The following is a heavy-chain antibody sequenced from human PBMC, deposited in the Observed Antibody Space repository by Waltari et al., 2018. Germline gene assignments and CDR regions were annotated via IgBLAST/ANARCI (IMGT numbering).Heavy chain of an antibody. J-gene: IGHJ4*02. D-gene: IGHD2-2*01. V-gene: IGHV3-23*01. CDR2: ISGSGGST. CDR3: AQSLHAQSPLDY. CDR1: GFTFSSYA. Sequence: EVQLLESGGGLVQPGGSLRLSCAASGFTFSSYAMSWVRQAPGKGLEWFSAISGSGGSTYYADSVKGRFTISRDNSKNTLYLQMNSLRAEDTAVYYCAQSLHAQSPLDYWGQGTLVTVSS.